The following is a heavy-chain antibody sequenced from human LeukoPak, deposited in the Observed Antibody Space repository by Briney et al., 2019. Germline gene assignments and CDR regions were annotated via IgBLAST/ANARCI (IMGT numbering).Heavy chain of an antibody. V-gene: IGHV1-46*01. CDR1: GYTFTSYY. Sequence: GASVKVSCKASGYTFTSYYMHWVRQAPGQGLEWMGIINPSGGSTSYAQKFQGRVTMTRDTSTSTVYMELSSLRSEDTAVYYCAKDIKGALYYYDSSGYYPFDYWGQGTLVTVSS. J-gene: IGHJ4*02. D-gene: IGHD3-22*01. CDR2: INPSGGST. CDR3: AKDIKGALYYYDSSGYYPFDY.